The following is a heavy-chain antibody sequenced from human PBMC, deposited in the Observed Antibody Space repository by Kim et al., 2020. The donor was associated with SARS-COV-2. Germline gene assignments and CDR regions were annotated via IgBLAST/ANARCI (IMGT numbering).Heavy chain of an antibody. V-gene: IGHV5-51*01. D-gene: IGHD3-10*01. CDR3: ARRFWYGEGTNWYFDL. CDR1: GYTFSKYW. J-gene: IGHJ2*01. Sequence: GESLKISCKASGYTFSKYWIGWVRQMPGEGLEWLGVVYPDDSETRYSPSFQGHVTISADNSITTAYLQWSSLKASDTAVYYCARRFWYGEGTNWYFDLWGRGTLVSVSS. CDR2: VYPDDSET.